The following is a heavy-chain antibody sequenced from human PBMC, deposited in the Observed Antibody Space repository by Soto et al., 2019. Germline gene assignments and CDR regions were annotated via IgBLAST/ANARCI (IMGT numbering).Heavy chain of an antibody. D-gene: IGHD2-2*01. J-gene: IGHJ4*02. Sequence: SVKVSCKASGGTFSSYAISWVRQAPGQGLEWMGGIIPIFGTANYAQKFQGRVTITADESTSTAYMELSSLRSEDTAVYYCARACSSTSCSDYWGQGTLVTVSS. CDR2: IIPIFGTA. CDR3: ARACSSTSCSDY. V-gene: IGHV1-69*13. CDR1: GGTFSSYA.